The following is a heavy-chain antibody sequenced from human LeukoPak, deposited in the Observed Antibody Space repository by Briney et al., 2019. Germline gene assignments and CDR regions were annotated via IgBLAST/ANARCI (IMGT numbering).Heavy chain of an antibody. CDR1: GYTFTSYG. CDR3: ARDPDGARDFDY. V-gene: IGHV1-18*01. J-gene: IGHJ4*02. Sequence: ASVKVSCKASGYTFTSYGISWVRQAPGQGLEWMGWISVYNGNTNYAQKLRGRVTMTTDTSTSTAYMELRSLSSDDTAVYYCARDPDGARDFDYWGQGTLVTVSS. D-gene: IGHD4/OR15-4a*01. CDR2: ISVYNGNT.